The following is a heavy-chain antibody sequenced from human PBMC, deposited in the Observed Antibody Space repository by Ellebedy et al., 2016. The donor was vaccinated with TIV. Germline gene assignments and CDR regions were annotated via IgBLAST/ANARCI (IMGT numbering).Heavy chain of an antibody. CDR1: GYTFTGYY. V-gene: IGHV1-2*02. Sequence: ASVKVSCKASGYTFTGYYMNWVRQAPGQGLEWMGWINPNSGGTKYSQKFQGRVTMTRGTSISTAYMELSSLTSDDTAVYYCAKAAVSATESDNWGQGTLVTVSS. CDR3: AKAAVSATESDN. CDR2: INPNSGGT. J-gene: IGHJ4*02. D-gene: IGHD6-19*01.